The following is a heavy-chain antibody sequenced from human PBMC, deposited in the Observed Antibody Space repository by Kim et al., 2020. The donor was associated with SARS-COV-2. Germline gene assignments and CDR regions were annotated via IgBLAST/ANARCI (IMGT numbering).Heavy chain of an antibody. J-gene: IGHJ2*01. CDR1: GYTFTGYY. V-gene: IGHV1-2*04. D-gene: IGHD3-10*01. Sequence: ASVKVSCKASGYTFTGYYMHWVRQAPGQGLEWMGWINPNSGGTNYAQKFQGWVTMTRDTSISTAYMELSRLRSDDTAVYYCARTELLWIGESYWYFDLWGRGTLVTVSS. CDR2: INPNSGGT. CDR3: ARTELLWIGESYWYFDL.